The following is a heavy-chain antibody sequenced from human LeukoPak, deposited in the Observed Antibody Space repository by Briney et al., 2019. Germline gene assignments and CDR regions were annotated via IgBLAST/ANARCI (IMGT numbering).Heavy chain of an antibody. V-gene: IGHV4-34*01. CDR3: ARVTYGDYGIDY. J-gene: IGHJ4*02. D-gene: IGHD4-17*01. CDR1: GGSFSGYY. CDR2: INHNGST. Sequence: PSETLSLTCAVYGGSFSGYYWSWIRQPPGKELEWIGEINHNGSTTYNPSLKSRVTISVDTSKNQFSLKLSSVTAADTAVYYCARVTYGDYGIDYWGQGTLVTVSS.